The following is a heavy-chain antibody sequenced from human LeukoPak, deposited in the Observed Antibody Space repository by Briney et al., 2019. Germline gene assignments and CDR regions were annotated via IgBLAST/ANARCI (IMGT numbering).Heavy chain of an antibody. V-gene: IGHV3-53*01. Sequence: GGSLRLSSAASGFTVSRVFMIWVRQAPGKGLQWVSKIQGVETTYADSVKGRFTISRDDSKNTLYLQMNSLRVADTAVYYCATRGDWGQGTLVTVSS. CDR3: ATRGD. J-gene: IGHJ4*02. CDR2: IQGVET. CDR1: GFTVSRVF.